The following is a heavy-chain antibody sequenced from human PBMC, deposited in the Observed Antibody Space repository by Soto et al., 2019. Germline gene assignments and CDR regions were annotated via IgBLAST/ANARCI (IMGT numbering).Heavy chain of an antibody. Sequence: QVQLQESGPGLVKPSETLSLTCSVSGGSISDYYWSWIRQSPGKGLEWIGYIYYTGSTSNNPSRMSRVTISVDTSKNQFSLKLSSVSAADTAVYYCARHRPGPYDYWGQGTLVTVSS. CDR2: IYYTGST. D-gene: IGHD2-8*02. J-gene: IGHJ4*02. V-gene: IGHV4-59*08. CDR1: GGSISDYY. CDR3: ARHRPGPYDY.